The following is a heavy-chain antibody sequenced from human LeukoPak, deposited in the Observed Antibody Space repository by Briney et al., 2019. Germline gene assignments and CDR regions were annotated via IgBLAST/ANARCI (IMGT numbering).Heavy chain of an antibody. Sequence: GGSLRLSCAASGFTFSSYWMHWVRQAPGKGLVWVSRINSDGSSTSYADPVKGRFTISRDNAKNTLYLQMNSLRAEDTAVYYCARWELLSGYYFDYWGQGTLVTVSS. D-gene: IGHD1-26*01. CDR3: ARWELLSGYYFDY. J-gene: IGHJ4*02. CDR1: GFTFSSYW. V-gene: IGHV3-74*01. CDR2: INSDGSST.